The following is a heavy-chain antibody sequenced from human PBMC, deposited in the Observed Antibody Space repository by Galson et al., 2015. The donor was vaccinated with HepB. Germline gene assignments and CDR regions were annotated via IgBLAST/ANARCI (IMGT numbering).Heavy chain of an antibody. D-gene: IGHD2-2*02. CDR3: ARDVAGYCSSTSCYTGDNGMDV. Sequence: LRLSCAASGFPFSSYAMHWVRQAPGKGLEWVAVISYDGSNKYYADSVKGRFTISRDNSKNTLYLQMNSLRAEDTAVYYCARDVAGYCSSTSCYTGDNGMDVWGQGTTVTVSS. CDR2: ISYDGSNK. V-gene: IGHV3-30-3*01. J-gene: IGHJ6*02. CDR1: GFPFSSYA.